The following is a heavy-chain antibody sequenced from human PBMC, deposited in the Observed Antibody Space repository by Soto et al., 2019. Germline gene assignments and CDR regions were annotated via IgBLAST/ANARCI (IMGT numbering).Heavy chain of an antibody. CDR1: GFTFGDYA. D-gene: IGHD6-6*01. CDR3: AKGSSSVYYYYYGIDV. V-gene: IGHV3-49*03. Sequence: GGSLRLSCTTSGFTFGDYAMSWSRQAPGKGLEWVGVIRSKAYGGTTDYAASVKGRFTISRDNSKNMLYLQTNSLRTEDTAVYYCAKGSSSVYYYYYGIDVWGQGTTVTVSS. CDR2: IRSKAYGGTT. J-gene: IGHJ6*02.